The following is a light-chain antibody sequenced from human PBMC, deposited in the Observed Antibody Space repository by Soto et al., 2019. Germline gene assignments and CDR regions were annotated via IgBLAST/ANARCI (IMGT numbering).Light chain of an antibody. CDR3: QHYGSSRWT. J-gene: IGKJ1*01. CDR1: QSVSSTY. V-gene: IGKV3-20*01. Sequence: EIALTQSPGTLSLSPGERATLSCRASQSVSSTYLAWYQQKPGHAPRILIYGASSRATGIPDRFSGSGSGTDFTLTISRLEPEDFAVYYCQHYGSSRWTFGQGTRVDI. CDR2: GAS.